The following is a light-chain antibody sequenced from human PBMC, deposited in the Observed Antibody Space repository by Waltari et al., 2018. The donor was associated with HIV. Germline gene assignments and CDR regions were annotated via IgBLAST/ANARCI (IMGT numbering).Light chain of an antibody. J-gene: IGLJ3*02. V-gene: IGLV2-14*01. Sequence: QSALTQPASVSGSPGQSITISCTGTSNDVGGYKYVSWYHQHPGKAPKVVIYEVSNRPSGVSNRFSGSKSGNTASLTISGLQAEDEADYYCSSYVSTSTRVFGGGTKLTVL. CDR3: SSYVSTSTRV. CDR1: SNDVGGYKY. CDR2: EVS.